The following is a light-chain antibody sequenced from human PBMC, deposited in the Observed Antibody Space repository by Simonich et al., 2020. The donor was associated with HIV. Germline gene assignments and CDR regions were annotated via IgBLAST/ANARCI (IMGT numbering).Light chain of an antibody. V-gene: IGKV4-1*01. CDR3: QQYYSTPLT. Sequence: DIVVTQSPDSLPVSLGERATINCKSSPSVLHTSNNKNYLAWYQQKPGQPPKLLIYWASTRESGVPDRFSGSGSGTLFTLTISSLQAEDVAVYYCQQYYSTPLTFGGGTKVEIK. J-gene: IGKJ4*01. CDR1: PSVLHTSNNKNY. CDR2: WAS.